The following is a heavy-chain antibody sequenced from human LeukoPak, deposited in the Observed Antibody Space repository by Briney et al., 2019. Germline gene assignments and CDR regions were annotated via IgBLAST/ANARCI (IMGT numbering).Heavy chain of an antibody. CDR1: GGSISSYY. Sequence: PSETLSLTCTVSGGSISSYYWSWIRQPAGKGLEWIGHIYTSGSTNYNPSLKSRVTMSVDTSKNQFSLKLSSVTAADTAVYYCARDRDSSGYSRLRYFDLWGRGTLVTVSS. J-gene: IGHJ2*01. D-gene: IGHD3-22*01. V-gene: IGHV4-4*07. CDR3: ARDRDSSGYSRLRYFDL. CDR2: IYTSGST.